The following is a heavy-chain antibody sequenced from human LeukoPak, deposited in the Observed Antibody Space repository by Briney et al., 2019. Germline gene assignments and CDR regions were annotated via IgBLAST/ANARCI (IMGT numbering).Heavy chain of an antibody. D-gene: IGHD6-25*01. J-gene: IGHJ4*02. CDR3: TSLSGFYRSF. V-gene: IGHV3-7*01. CDR2: IKRDGTEK. CDR1: GFTFSSYW. Sequence: GGSLRLSCAASGFTFSSYWMNWVRQAPGKGLERVANIKRDGTEKYYVDSVKGRFTISRDNTNNSLYLQMNSLRVEDTAVYYCTSLSGFYRSFWGQGIRVTVSS.